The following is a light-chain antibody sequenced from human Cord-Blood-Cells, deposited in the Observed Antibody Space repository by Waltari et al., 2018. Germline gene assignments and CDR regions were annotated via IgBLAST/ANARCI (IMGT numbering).Light chain of an antibody. CDR1: SSAVGGYNY. J-gene: IGLJ2*01. Sequence: QSALTQPASVSGSPGQSITISCTGTSSAVGGYNYVYWYQQHPGKAPKLMIYDVRNRPSGVSNRFSGSKSGNTASLTISGLQAEDEADYYCSSYTGSSTVVFGGGTKLTVL. V-gene: IGLV2-14*01. CDR3: SSYTGSSTVV. CDR2: DVR.